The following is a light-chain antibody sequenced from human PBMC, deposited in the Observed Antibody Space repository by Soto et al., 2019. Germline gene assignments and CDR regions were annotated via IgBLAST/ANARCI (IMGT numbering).Light chain of an antibody. J-gene: IGKJ1*01. CDR3: QQSYSTLRT. Sequence: DIQMSQYTSTLSASVGDRVTITCRASQSISSYLHWYQQKPGKAPKLLIYAASSLQSGVPSRFSGSGSGTDFTLTISSLQPEDFATYYCQQSYSTLRTFGQGTKVDIK. CDR2: AAS. CDR1: QSISSY. V-gene: IGKV1-39*01.